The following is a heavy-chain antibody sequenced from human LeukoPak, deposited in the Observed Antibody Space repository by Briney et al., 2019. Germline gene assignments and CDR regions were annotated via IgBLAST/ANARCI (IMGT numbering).Heavy chain of an antibody. CDR1: GFTFSRHG. Sequence: GGSLRLSCAPSGFTFSRHGMHWVRQAPGKGLEWVSAISGSGGSTYYADSVKGRFTISRDNSKNTLYLQMNSLRAEDTAVYYCATRGGSGWYNWFDPWGQGTLVTVSS. D-gene: IGHD6-19*01. J-gene: IGHJ5*02. CDR3: ATRGGSGWYNWFDP. V-gene: IGHV3-23*01. CDR2: ISGSGGST.